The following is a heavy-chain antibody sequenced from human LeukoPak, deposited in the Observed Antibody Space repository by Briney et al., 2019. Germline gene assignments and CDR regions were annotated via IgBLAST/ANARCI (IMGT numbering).Heavy chain of an antibody. Sequence: GGSPRLSCAASGFIFSSYAMSWVRQAPGKGLEWVSANSGSGDSTYYADSVKGRFTTFRDNSKNTLYLQMNSLRAEDTAVYYCAKGAVVPATSYYYYYYMDVWGRGTTVTVSS. V-gene: IGHV3-23*01. CDR1: GFIFSSYA. CDR3: AKGAVVPATSYYYYYYMDV. CDR2: NSGSGDST. J-gene: IGHJ6*03. D-gene: IGHD2-2*01.